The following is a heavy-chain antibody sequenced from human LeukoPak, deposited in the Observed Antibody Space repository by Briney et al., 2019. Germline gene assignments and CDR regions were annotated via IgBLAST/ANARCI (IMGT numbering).Heavy chain of an antibody. CDR2: IIPIFGTA. J-gene: IGHJ3*02. V-gene: IGHV1-69*01. Sequence: ASVKVSCKASEGTFSSYAISWVRQAPGQGLEWMGGIIPIFGTANYAQKFQGRVTITADESTSTAYMELSSLRSEDTAVYYCARGMVQGVMSGDAFDIWGQGTMVTVSS. CDR3: ARGMVQGVMSGDAFDI. CDR1: EGTFSSYA. D-gene: IGHD3-10*01.